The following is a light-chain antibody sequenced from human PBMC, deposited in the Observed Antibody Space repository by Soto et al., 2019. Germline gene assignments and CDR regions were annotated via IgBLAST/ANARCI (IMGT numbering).Light chain of an antibody. CDR2: EVS. CDR3: SSYTSSSTWV. Sequence: QSALTQPPSVSGSPGQSVTISCTGTSSDVGSYNRVSWYQQPPGTAPKLMIYEVSNRPSGVPDRFSGSKSGNTASLTISGLQAEVEADYYCSSYTSSSTWVFGGGTKLTVL. CDR1: SSDVGSYNR. V-gene: IGLV2-18*02. J-gene: IGLJ2*01.